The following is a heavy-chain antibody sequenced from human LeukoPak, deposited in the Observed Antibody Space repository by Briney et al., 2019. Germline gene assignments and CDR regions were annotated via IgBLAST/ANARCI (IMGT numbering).Heavy chain of an antibody. Sequence: ASVKVSCKASGYTFTGYYMHWVRQAPGQGLEWMGWINPNSGRTNYAQNFQGRVTMTRDTSISTAYMELSRLRSDDTALYYCARELPSPNDHHYFDSSGQRTLVTASS. D-gene: IGHD1-1*01. CDR2: INPNSGRT. CDR3: ARELPSPNDHHYFDS. J-gene: IGHJ4*02. CDR1: GYTFTGYY. V-gene: IGHV1-2*02.